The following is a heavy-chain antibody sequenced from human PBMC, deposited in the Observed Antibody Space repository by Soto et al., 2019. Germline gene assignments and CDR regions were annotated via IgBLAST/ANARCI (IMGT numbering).Heavy chain of an antibody. CDR2: ISGSGGST. V-gene: IGHV3-23*01. Sequence: GGSLRLSCAASGFTFSSYAMSWVRQAPGKGLEWVSAISGSGGSTYYADSVKGRFTISRDNSKNTLYLQMNSLRAEDTAVYYCAKGSRYDFCSGYPMPFGDYYEMDVWGKGTTVTVS. J-gene: IGHJ6*03. D-gene: IGHD3-3*01. CDR1: GFTFSSYA. CDR3: AKGSRYDFCSGYPMPFGDYYEMDV.